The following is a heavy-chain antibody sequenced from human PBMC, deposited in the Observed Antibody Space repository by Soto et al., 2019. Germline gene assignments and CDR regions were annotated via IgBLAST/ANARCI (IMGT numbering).Heavy chain of an antibody. CDR2: IYYSGST. Sequence: PSETLSLTCTVSGGSISSGGYYWSWILHHPGKGLEWIGYIYYSGSTYYNPSLKSRVTISVDTSKNQFSLKLSSVTAADTAVYYCAREEQQLCAFDIWGQGTMVTVSS. V-gene: IGHV4-31*03. J-gene: IGHJ3*02. D-gene: IGHD6-13*01. CDR1: GGSISSGGYY. CDR3: AREEQQLCAFDI.